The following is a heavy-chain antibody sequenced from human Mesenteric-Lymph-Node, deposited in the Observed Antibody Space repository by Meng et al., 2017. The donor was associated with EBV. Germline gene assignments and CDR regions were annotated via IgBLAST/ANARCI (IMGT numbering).Heavy chain of an antibody. CDR2: IFHSGST. Sequence: LQLKEPGPGLVKPSETPSPTCTVSGGSISNSNFYWGWIRQPPGKGLEWIGSIFHSGSTYYNPSLKSRVTVSVDTSKNQFSLKLNSVTTADTAMYYCARPRRWLQSEFDFWGPGTLVTVSS. CDR3: ARPRRWLQSEFDF. CDR1: GGSISNSNFY. D-gene: IGHD5-24*01. V-gene: IGHV4-39*01. J-gene: IGHJ4*02.